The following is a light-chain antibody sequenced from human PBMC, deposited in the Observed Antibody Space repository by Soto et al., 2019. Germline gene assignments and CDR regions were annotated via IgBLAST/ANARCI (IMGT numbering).Light chain of an antibody. CDR2: GAS. Sequence: EKVMTQSPATLSMSPGERATLSCRASQSVSNFLAWYQQKPGQAPRLLIYGASTRATGIPARFNGSGSGTEFTLTISSLQSEDFAVYYCQQYSNWPSWTFGQGTKVEVK. J-gene: IGKJ1*01. V-gene: IGKV3-15*01. CDR1: QSVSNF. CDR3: QQYSNWPSWT.